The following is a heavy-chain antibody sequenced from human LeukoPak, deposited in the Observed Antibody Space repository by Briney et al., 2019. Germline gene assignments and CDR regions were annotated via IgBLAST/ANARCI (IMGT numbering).Heavy chain of an antibody. J-gene: IGHJ4*02. V-gene: IGHV3-30*18. CDR2: ISYDGSNK. Sequence: PGRSLRLSCAASGFTFSSYGMHWVRQAPGKGLEWVAVISYDGSNKYYADSVKGRFTISRDNSKNTLYLQMNSLRAEDAVGYYCAKPDLGYCSGGSGYWGGGSPDYWGQGTLVTVSS. CDR3: AKPDLGYCSGGSGYWGGGSPDY. CDR1: GFTFSSYG. D-gene: IGHD2-15*01.